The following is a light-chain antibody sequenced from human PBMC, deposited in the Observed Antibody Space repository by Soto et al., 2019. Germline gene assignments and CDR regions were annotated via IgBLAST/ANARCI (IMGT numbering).Light chain of an antibody. V-gene: IGLV2-11*01. CDR2: DVT. Sequence: QSVLTQPRSVSGSPGQSVTISCTGTSSDVGGYNFVSWYQQHPGKAPKLMIYDVTRRPSGVPDRFSGSKSGNTASLTISGLQAEDEDAYYCCSYAGSYTFEVFGGGTKVTVL. J-gene: IGLJ2*01. CDR1: SSDVGGYNF. CDR3: CSYAGSYTFEV.